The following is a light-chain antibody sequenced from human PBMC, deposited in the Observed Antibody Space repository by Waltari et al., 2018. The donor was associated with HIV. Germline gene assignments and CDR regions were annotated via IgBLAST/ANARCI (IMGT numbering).Light chain of an antibody. CDR3: SSYARNSPWL. CDR2: DVT. Sequence: QSVLTQPASMSGAPGHSITISCTGTASDFGDYNYVSWYQQLPGKAPKLVIYDVTQRPSGISHRFSGSRSGTTASLTIAGLQAEDEADYYCSSYARNSPWLFGGGTKLTVL. V-gene: IGLV2-14*03. CDR1: ASDFGDYNY. J-gene: IGLJ2*01.